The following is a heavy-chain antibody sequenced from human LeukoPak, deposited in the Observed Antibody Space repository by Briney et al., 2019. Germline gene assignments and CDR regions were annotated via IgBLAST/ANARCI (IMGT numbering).Heavy chain of an antibody. J-gene: IGHJ4*02. Sequence: GSSVKVSCKACGGTFSSYAISWVRQAPGQGREWMGGIIPIFGTANYAQKFQGRVTITTDESTSTAYMELSSLRSEDTAVYYCARAVNLPTPFYSSGWYYFDYWGQGTLVTVSS. CDR3: ARAVNLPTPFYSSGWYYFDY. V-gene: IGHV1-69*05. CDR1: GGTFSSYA. CDR2: IIPIFGTA. D-gene: IGHD6-19*01.